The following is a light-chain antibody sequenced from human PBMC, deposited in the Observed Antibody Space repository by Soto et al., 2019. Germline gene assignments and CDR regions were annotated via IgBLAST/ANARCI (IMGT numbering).Light chain of an antibody. CDR2: DAS. CDR1: QNVDIY. V-gene: IGKV3-11*01. Sequence: ETVLTQSPATLSLSPGERATLSCRASQNVDIYLAWYQQKPGQAPRLLIYDASNRATGVPPRFSGSGPGTDFTLTISSLEPEDFALYYCQQRRNWPPLTFGQGTRLEMK. CDR3: QQRRNWPPLT. J-gene: IGKJ5*01.